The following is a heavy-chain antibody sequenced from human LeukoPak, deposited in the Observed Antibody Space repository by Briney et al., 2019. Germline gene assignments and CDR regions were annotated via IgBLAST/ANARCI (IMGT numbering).Heavy chain of an antibody. D-gene: IGHD6-13*01. CDR1: GGTFSSYA. CDR3: ARGQAAAGPDY. CDR2: IIPIFGTA. Sequence: SVKVSCRASGGTFSSYAISWMRQAPGQGLEWMGGIIPIFGTANYAQKFQGRVTITADESTSTAYMELSSLRSEDTAVYYCARGQAAAGPDYWGQGTLVTVSS. J-gene: IGHJ4*02. V-gene: IGHV1-69*13.